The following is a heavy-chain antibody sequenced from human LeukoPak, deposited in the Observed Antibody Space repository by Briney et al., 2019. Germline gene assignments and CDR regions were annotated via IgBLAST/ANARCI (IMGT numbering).Heavy chain of an antibody. D-gene: IGHD3-3*01. CDR2: ISAYNGNT. Sequence: GASVKVSCKASGYTFTSYGISWVRQAPGQGLEWMGWISAYNGNTNYAQKLQGRVTMTTDTSTSTAYMELRSLRSEDTAVYYCARVASELLEWYYYYYMDVWGKGTTVTVSS. J-gene: IGHJ6*03. V-gene: IGHV1-18*01. CDR3: ARVASELLEWYYYYYMDV. CDR1: GYTFTSYG.